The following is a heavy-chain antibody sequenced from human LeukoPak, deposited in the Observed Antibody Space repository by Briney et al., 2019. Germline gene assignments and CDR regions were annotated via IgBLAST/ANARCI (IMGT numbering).Heavy chain of an antibody. CDR3: ARGTRYDFWSGYTPAFDY. Sequence: SETLSLTCAVYGGSFSGYYWSWIRQPPGKGLEWIGEINQSGSTNYNPSLTSGVTISVDTSKNQFSLKLRSVTAADTAVYYCARGTRYDFWSGYTPAFDYWGQGTLVTVSS. CDR2: INQSGST. V-gene: IGHV4-34*01. CDR1: GGSFSGYY. D-gene: IGHD3-3*01. J-gene: IGHJ4*02.